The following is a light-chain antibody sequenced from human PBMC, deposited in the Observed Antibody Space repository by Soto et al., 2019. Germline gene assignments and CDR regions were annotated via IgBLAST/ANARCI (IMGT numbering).Light chain of an antibody. V-gene: IGKV3-20*01. CDR3: QQYGSSPYT. Sequence: EIVLTQSPGTLSLSPGERASLYCRASQSVSSSYLAWYQQKPGQAPRLIIYGASDRATGIPDRFSGSGSGTDFTLTISRLEPEDFAVYYCQQYGSSPYTLGQGTKLEIK. CDR2: GAS. CDR1: QSVSSSY. J-gene: IGKJ2*01.